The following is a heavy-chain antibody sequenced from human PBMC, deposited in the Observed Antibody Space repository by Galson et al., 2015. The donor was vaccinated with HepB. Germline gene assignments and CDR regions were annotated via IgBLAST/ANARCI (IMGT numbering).Heavy chain of an antibody. CDR2: LSSSGGNT. J-gene: IGHJ6*02. Sequence: SLRLSCAASGFTFGDYAMSWFRQAPRKGLEWVSSLSSSGGNTYYADSVKGRFTISRDSSENTLYLQMNSLRAEDTALYYCAKEVSLGAAAGRWEFYYGMDVWGQGTTVTVSS. CDR1: GFTFGDYA. CDR3: AKEVSLGAAAGRWEFYYGMDV. V-gene: IGHV3-23*01. D-gene: IGHD1-26*01.